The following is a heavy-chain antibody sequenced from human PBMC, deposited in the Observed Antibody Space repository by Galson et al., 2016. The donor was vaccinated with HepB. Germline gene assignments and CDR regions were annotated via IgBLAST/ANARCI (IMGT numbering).Heavy chain of an antibody. CDR3: ARTVGAMPELEY. Sequence: SVKVSCKASGYTFSSTYGITWVRQAPGQGLEWMGWISAYNGDTNYAQKFRGRVTMTTDTSTSTAYMELMGLRGDDTAVYYCARTVGAMPELEYWGQGTQCTVS. J-gene: IGHJ4*02. CDR2: ISAYNGDT. CDR1: GYTFSSTYG. D-gene: IGHD1-26*01. V-gene: IGHV1-18*01.